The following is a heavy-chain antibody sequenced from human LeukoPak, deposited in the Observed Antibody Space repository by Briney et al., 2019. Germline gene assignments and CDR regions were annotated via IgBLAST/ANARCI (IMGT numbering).Heavy chain of an antibody. V-gene: IGHV1-2*02. Sequence: ASVKVSCKASGYTFTAYYIHWVRQAPGQGLEGMGWIDTNTGAPKYAQKFQGRVTITRDTSHGTAYMELSSLISGDTAVYYCASEAFCAGGSCNVQRVASWGPGTLVTVSS. CDR1: GYTFTAYY. J-gene: IGHJ5*02. CDR3: ASEAFCAGGSCNVQRVAS. CDR2: IDTNTGAP. D-gene: IGHD2-8*02.